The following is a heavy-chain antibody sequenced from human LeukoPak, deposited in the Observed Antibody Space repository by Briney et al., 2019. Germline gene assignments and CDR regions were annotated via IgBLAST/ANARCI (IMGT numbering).Heavy chain of an antibody. D-gene: IGHD4-17*01. Sequence: GGSLRLSCAASRFTFSTYAMSWVRQAPGKGLEWVSGISGSGGSSSYAGAVKGRFTISRDNSKNTLYLQMNSLRDEDTAVYYCARPPTVYGDAPGYWGQGTLVTVSS. CDR2: ISGSGGSS. CDR3: ARPPTVYGDAPGY. J-gene: IGHJ4*02. CDR1: RFTFSTYA. V-gene: IGHV3-23*01.